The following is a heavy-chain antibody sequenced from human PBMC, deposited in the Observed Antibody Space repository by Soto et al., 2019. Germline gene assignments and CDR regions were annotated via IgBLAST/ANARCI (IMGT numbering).Heavy chain of an antibody. D-gene: IGHD3-10*01. CDR3: ARGLRRQYYYGSGSFPAIDY. V-gene: IGHV4-34*01. J-gene: IGHJ4*02. CDR1: GGSFSGYY. CDR2: INHSGST. Sequence: SETLSLTCAVYGGSFSGYYWSWIRQPPGKGLEWIGEINHSGSTNYNPSLKSRVTISVDTSKNQFSLKLSSVTAADTAVYYCARGLRRQYYYGSGSFPAIDYWGQGTLVTVSS.